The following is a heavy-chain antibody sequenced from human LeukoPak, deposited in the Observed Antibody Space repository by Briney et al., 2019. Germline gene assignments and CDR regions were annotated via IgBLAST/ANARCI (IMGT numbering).Heavy chain of an antibody. CDR1: GGSITSYY. CDR3: ARASSGYDPFDY. V-gene: IGHV4-4*07. J-gene: IGHJ4*02. Sequence: SETLSLTCSVSGGSITSYYWNWIRQPAGKGLEWIGRIYTSESTNYNPSLKSRVTMSVNASKNQFSLRLNSVTAADTAIYYCARASSGYDPFDYWGQGTLVTVSS. CDR2: IYTSEST. D-gene: IGHD5-12*01.